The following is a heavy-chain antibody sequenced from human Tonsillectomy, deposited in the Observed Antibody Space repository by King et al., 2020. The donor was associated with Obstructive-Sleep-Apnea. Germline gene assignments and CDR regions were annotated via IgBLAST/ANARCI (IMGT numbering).Heavy chain of an antibody. CDR1: GFTFSSYW. V-gene: IGHV3-74*01. J-gene: IGHJ4*02. Sequence: VQLVESGGGLVQPGGSLRLSCAASGFTFSSYWMHWVRQVPGKGLVWVSRISDDGSDTNYADSVKGRFTISRDNAKNTLYLQMNSLRAEDTAVYYCARAQTGTYDYWGQGTLVTVSS. CDR2: ISDDGSDT. CDR3: ARAQTGTYDY. D-gene: IGHD1-1*01.